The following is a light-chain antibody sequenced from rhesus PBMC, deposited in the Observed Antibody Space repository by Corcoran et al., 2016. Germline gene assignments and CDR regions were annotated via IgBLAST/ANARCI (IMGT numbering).Light chain of an antibody. CDR1: SSDIGGYNY. V-gene: IGLV2S7*01. J-gene: IGLJ1*01. Sequence: QSAPTQPPSVSGSPGQSVTISCIGSSSDIGGYNYVSWYQQYPGKAPKVIIYGVSNRPSGVSDRVSGSKSGNTASLTISGLQAGDWADYSCCSYTASYRYVFGGGTRLTVL. CDR3: CSYTASYRYV. CDR2: GVS.